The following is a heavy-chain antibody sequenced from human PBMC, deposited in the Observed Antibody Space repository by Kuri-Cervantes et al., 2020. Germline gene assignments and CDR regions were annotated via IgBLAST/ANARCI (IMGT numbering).Heavy chain of an antibody. CDR3: ASGVGSPTYFDY. D-gene: IGHD3-3*01. CDR2: IIPIFGTA. CDR1: GYTFTSYD. Sequence: SVKVSCKASGYTFTSYDINWVRQATGQGLEWMGWIIPIFGTANYAQKFQGRVTITADESTSTAYMELSSLRSEDTAVYYCASGVGSPTYFDYWGQGTLVTVSS. V-gene: IGHV1-69*13. J-gene: IGHJ4*02.